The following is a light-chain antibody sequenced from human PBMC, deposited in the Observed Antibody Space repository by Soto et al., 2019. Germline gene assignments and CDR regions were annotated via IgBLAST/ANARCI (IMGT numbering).Light chain of an antibody. CDR3: QSYDSSLSGSV. V-gene: IGLV1-40*01. Sequence: QSVLTQPPSVSGAPGQRVTISCTGSSSNIGAGYDVHWYQQLPGTAPKLLIYGNSNRPSAVPDRFSGSKSGTSASLTITGLQAEDAADYYCQSYDSSLSGSVFGGGTKLTVL. CDR1: SSNIGAGYD. J-gene: IGLJ2*01. CDR2: GNS.